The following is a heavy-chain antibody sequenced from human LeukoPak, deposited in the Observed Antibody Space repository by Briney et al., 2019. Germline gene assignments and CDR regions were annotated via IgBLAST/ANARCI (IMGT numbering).Heavy chain of an antibody. CDR1: GGTFSSYT. D-gene: IGHD1-1*01. J-gene: IGHJ4*02. CDR3: ARGWYNWNEGFDY. Sequence: ASVKVSCKASGGTFSSYTISWVRQAPGQGLEWMGRIIPILGIANYAQKFQGRVTITADKSTSTAYMELSSLRPEDTAVYYCARGWYNWNEGFDYWGQGTLVTVSS. CDR2: IIPILGIA. V-gene: IGHV1-69*02.